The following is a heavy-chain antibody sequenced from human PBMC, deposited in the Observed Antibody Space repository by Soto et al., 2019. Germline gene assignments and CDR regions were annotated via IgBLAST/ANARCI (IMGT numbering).Heavy chain of an antibody. J-gene: IGHJ4*02. CDR2: ISASTGNT. Sequence: ASVKVSCKASGYTFTSYGINWVRQAPGQGLEWMGWISASTGNTNYAGSVQGRVTLSTDISTSTAYMELRRLTSNDTAVYYCARSPRVIVAAKGTLDYWGQGTPVTVSS. D-gene: IGHD5-12*01. CDR3: ARSPRVIVAAKGTLDY. CDR1: GYTFTSYG. V-gene: IGHV1-18*04.